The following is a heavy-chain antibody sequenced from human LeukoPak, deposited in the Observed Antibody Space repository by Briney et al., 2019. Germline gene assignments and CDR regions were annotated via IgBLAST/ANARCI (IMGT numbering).Heavy chain of an antibody. CDR1: GFTFSNYA. CDR3: ARDPNGDYIGAFDFQR. CDR2: ISGIST. J-gene: IGHJ1*01. Sequence: GGSLRLPCAASGFTFSNYALTWVRQAPGRGLEWVSSISGISTYYADSVKGRFSVSRDNYKNKLYLQMSSLRAEDTAVYYCARDPNGDYIGAFDFQRWGQGTLVTVSS. D-gene: IGHD4-17*01. V-gene: IGHV3-23*01.